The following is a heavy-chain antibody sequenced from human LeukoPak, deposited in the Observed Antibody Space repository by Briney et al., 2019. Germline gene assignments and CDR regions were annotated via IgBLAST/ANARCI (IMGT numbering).Heavy chain of an antibody. CDR2: IYPGDSET. Sequence: GESLKISCKGSGYSFTNYWIGWVRQMPGKGLEWMGIIYPGDSETRYNPSFQGQVTMSTDKSISTAYLQWSSLKASDTAMYFCARGGSAYALDYWGQGTLVTVSS. D-gene: IGHD2-2*01. CDR3: ARGGSAYALDY. V-gene: IGHV5-51*01. J-gene: IGHJ4*02. CDR1: GYSFTNYW.